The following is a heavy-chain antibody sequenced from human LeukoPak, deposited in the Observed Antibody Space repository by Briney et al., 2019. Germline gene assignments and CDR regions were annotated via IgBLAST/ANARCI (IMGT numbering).Heavy chain of an antibody. CDR2: ISGSGGST. V-gene: IGHV3-23*01. Sequence: GGSLRLPCAASGFTFSSYAMSWVSQAPGKGLEWVPAISGSGGSTYYADSVKGRFTISRDNSKNTLYLQMNSLRAEDTAVYYCAKRGYCRSTSCYGPFDYWGQGTLVTVSS. J-gene: IGHJ4*02. CDR3: AKRGYCRSTSCYGPFDY. D-gene: IGHD2-2*01. CDR1: GFTFSSYA.